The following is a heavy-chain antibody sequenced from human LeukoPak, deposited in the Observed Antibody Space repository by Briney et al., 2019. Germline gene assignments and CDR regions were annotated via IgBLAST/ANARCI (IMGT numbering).Heavy chain of an antibody. V-gene: IGHV4-34*01. CDR2: INHSGST. Sequence: KAPETLSLTCAVYGGSFSGYYWSWIRQPPGKGLEWIGEINHSGSTNYNPSLKSRVTISVDTSKKQFSLKLSSVTAADTAVYYCARRLRGSPFDYWGQGTLVTVSS. D-gene: IGHD4/OR15-4a*01. CDR1: GGSFSGYY. CDR3: ARRLRGSPFDY. J-gene: IGHJ4*02.